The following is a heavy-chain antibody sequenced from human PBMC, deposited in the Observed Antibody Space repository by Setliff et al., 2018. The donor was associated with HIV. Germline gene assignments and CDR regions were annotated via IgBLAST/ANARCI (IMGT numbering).Heavy chain of an antibody. Sequence: SETLSLTCAVYGGSFSGYYWSWIRQPPGKGLEWIGEINHSGSTNYNPSLKSRVIISVDTSKNQFSLKLRSVTAADTAVYYCARDTVAVAGNYVGHYGMDVWGQGTTVTVSS. CDR2: INHSGST. J-gene: IGHJ6*02. CDR3: ARDTVAVAGNYVGHYGMDV. CDR1: GGSFSGYY. D-gene: IGHD6-19*01. V-gene: IGHV4-34*01.